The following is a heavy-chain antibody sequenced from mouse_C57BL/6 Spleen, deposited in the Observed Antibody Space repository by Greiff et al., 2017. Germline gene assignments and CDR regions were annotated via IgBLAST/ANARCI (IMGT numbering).Heavy chain of an antibody. CDR1: GFTFSDYG. CDR2: ISSGSSTI. J-gene: IGHJ2*01. Sequence: EVKVVESGGGLVKPGGSLKLSCAASGFTFSDYGMHWVRQAPEKGLEWVAYISSGSSTIYYADTVKGRFTISRDNAKNTLFLQMTSLRSEDTAMYYCARGPYDYFFDYWGQGTTLTVSS. D-gene: IGHD2-4*01. V-gene: IGHV5-17*01. CDR3: ARGPYDYFFDY.